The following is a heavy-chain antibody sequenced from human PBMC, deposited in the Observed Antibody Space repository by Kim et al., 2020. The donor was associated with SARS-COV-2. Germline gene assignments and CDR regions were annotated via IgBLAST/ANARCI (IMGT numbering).Heavy chain of an antibody. CDR1: GGSFSGYY. Sequence: SETLSLTCAVYGGSFSGYYWSWIRQPPGKGLEWIGEINHSGSTNYNPSLKSRVTISVDTSKNQFSLKLSSVTAADTAVYYCARGVGWGYCSSTSCYTGYYYGMDVWGQGTTVTVSS. V-gene: IGHV4-34*01. J-gene: IGHJ6*02. D-gene: IGHD2-2*01. CDR2: INHSGST. CDR3: ARGVGWGYCSSTSCYTGYYYGMDV.